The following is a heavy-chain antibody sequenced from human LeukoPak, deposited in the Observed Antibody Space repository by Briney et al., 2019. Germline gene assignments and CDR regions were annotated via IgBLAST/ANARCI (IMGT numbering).Heavy chain of an antibody. CDR3: ARETELRFLEWPYYFDY. D-gene: IGHD3-3*01. CDR2: FDPEDGET. V-gene: IGHV1-24*01. CDR1: GYTLTELS. Sequence: ASVKVSCKVSGYTLTELSMHWVRQAPGKGLEWMGGFDPEDGETIYAQKFQGRVTMTTDTSTSTAYMELRSLRSDDTAVYYCARETELRFLEWPYYFDYWGQGTLVTVSS. J-gene: IGHJ4*02.